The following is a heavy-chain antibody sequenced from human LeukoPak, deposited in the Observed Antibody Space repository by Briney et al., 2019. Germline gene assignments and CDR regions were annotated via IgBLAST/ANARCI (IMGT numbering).Heavy chain of an antibody. CDR2: IYPTGST. CDR3: AREGGYSGYLDY. J-gene: IGHJ4*01. V-gene: IGHV4-4*07. D-gene: IGHD5-12*01. Sequence: PSETLSLTCNVSGGSITNYYWSWIRQPAGKGLEWIGRIYPTGSTNYTPSLKSRVTLSVDTSKSQFSLKLTSVTAADTAVYYCAREGGYSGYLDYWGHGALVTVSS. CDR1: GGSITNYY.